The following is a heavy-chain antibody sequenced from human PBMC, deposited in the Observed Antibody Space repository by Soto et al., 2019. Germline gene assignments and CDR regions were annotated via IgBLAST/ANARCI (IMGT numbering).Heavy chain of an antibody. CDR2: IIPIFGTA. CDR1: GGTFSSYA. Sequence: RASVRVSCKASGGTFSSYAISWVRQAPGQGLEWMGGIIPIFGTANYAQKFQGRVTITADESTSTAYMELSSLRSEDTAVYYCASVYYYDSSGYPFDYWGQGTLVTVSS. V-gene: IGHV1-69*13. CDR3: ASVYYYDSSGYPFDY. D-gene: IGHD3-22*01. J-gene: IGHJ4*02.